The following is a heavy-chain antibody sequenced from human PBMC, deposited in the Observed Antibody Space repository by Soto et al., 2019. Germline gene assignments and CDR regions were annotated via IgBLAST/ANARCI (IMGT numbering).Heavy chain of an antibody. CDR2: ISSGSSYI. Sequence: EVQLVESGGGLVKPGGSLRLSCAASGFTFSSYSMNWVRQAPGKGLEWVSSISSGSSYIFYADSVKGRFTISRDKAKNSLYLQMNSLRAEDTALYYCASVSGSYPFDYWGQGTLVTVSS. D-gene: IGHD1-26*01. V-gene: IGHV3-21*01. CDR3: ASVSGSYPFDY. J-gene: IGHJ4*02. CDR1: GFTFSSYS.